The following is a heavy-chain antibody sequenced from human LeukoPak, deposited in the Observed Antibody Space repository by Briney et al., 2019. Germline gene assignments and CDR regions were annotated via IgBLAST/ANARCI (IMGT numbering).Heavy chain of an antibody. D-gene: IGHD6-19*01. J-gene: IGHJ6*02. CDR3: ARDHSSGWYEANYYYYGMDV. Sequence: PSETLSLTCTVSGGFISSYYWSWIRQPPGKGLEWIGYIYYSGSTNYNPSLKSRVTISVDTSKNQFSLKLSSVTAADTAVYYCARDHSSGWYEANYYYYGMDVWGQGTTVTVSS. V-gene: IGHV4-59*01. CDR1: GGFISSYY. CDR2: IYYSGST.